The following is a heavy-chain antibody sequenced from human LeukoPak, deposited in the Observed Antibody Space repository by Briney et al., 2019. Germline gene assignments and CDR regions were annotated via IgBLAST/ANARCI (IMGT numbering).Heavy chain of an antibody. V-gene: IGHV3-74*01. CDR1: GFTFGSPW. J-gene: IGHJ4*02. Sequence: GGSLRLSCAASGFTFGSPWMHWVRQAPGKGLVWVSRINSDGSATAYADSEKGRFTISRDNAENTLYLQMNSLRAEDTAVYYCARGTAGYHSSYFDYWGQGTLVTVSS. CDR3: ARGTAGYHSSYFDY. D-gene: IGHD3-16*02. CDR2: INSDGSAT.